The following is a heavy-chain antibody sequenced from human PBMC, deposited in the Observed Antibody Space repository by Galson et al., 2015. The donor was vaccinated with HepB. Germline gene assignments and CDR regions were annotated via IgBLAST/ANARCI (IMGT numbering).Heavy chain of an antibody. CDR3: ARSSGKGGDYFDY. Sequence: SLRLSCAASGFTFSSYGMHWVRQAQGKGLEWVAVIWDDGSNNDYADSVKGRFTISRDNSKNTLYLQMDSLRAEDTAVYYCARSSGKGGDYFDYWGQGTLVTVSS. CDR1: GFTFSSYG. V-gene: IGHV3-33*01. D-gene: IGHD3-22*01. CDR2: IWDDGSNN. J-gene: IGHJ4*02.